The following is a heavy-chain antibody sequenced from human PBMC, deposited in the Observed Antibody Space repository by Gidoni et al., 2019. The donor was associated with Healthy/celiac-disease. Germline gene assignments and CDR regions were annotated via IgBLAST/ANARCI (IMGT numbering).Heavy chain of an antibody. Sequence: EVQLVESGGGLVKPGGSLRLSCAASGFTFSSYSMNWVRQAPGKGLEWVSFISSSSSYIYYADSVKGRFTISRDNAKNSLYLQMNSLRAEDTAVYYCARDAAGDIVVVPAYYYYMDVWGKGTTVTVSS. V-gene: IGHV3-21*01. CDR3: ARDAAGDIVVVPAYYYYMDV. D-gene: IGHD2-2*01. J-gene: IGHJ6*03. CDR1: GFTFSSYS. CDR2: ISSSSSYI.